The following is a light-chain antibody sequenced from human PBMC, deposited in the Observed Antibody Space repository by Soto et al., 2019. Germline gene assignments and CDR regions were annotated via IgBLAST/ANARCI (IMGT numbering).Light chain of an antibody. J-gene: IGLJ2*01. CDR2: RNN. CDR3: AAWEDSLSVV. V-gene: IGLV1-47*01. CDR1: SSNIGSNY. Sequence: QSVLTQPPSASGTPGQRVTISCSGSSSNIGSNYVYWYQQLPGTAPKLLIYRNNQRPSGVPDRFSGSKSGTSASLAISGLRSEDEGYYYCAAWEDSLSVVFGGGTQLTVL.